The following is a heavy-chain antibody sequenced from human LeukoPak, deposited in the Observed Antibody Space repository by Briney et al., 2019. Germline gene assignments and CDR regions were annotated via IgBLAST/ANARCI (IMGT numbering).Heavy chain of an antibody. J-gene: IGHJ4*02. Sequence: PSETLSHTCAVYGGSFSGYYWSWIRQPPGKGLEWIGEINHSGSTNYNPSLKSRVTISVDTSKNQFSLKLSSVTAADTAVYYCATGYSSSPGHYWGQGTLVTVSS. V-gene: IGHV4-34*01. CDR2: INHSGST. D-gene: IGHD6-13*01. CDR1: GGSFSGYY. CDR3: ATGYSSSPGHY.